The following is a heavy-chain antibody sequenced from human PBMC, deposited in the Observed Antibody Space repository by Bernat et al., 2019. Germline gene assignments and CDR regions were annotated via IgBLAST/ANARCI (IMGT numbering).Heavy chain of an antibody. CDR2: INPNICGT. CDR1: GYTFTGYY. J-gene: IGHJ3*02. V-gene: IGHV1-2*02. CDR3: ASSASGDYEVDFDI. D-gene: IGHD4-17*01. Sequence: QVQLVQSGAEVKKPGASVKVSCKASGYTFTGYYMHWVLQAPVQGLDWMGWINPNICGTNYAQKFQGRVTMTRDTSNSTAYMELSRLRSDDTDVYYCASSASGDYEVDFDIWGQGTMVTVSS.